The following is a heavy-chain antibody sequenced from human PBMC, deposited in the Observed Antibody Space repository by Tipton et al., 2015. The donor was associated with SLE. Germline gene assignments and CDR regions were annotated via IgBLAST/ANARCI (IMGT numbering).Heavy chain of an antibody. D-gene: IGHD3-22*01. CDR1: GVSFSGYY. CDR3: ARAGIGDSSGYYCDY. J-gene: IGHJ4*02. V-gene: IGHV4-34*01. Sequence: TLSLTCAVYGVSFSGYYWSWIRQPPGKGLEWIGEINHSGSTDYNPSLKSRVTISVDTSKNQFSLKLSSVTAADTAVYYCARAGIGDSSGYYCDYWGQGTLVTVSS. CDR2: INHSGST.